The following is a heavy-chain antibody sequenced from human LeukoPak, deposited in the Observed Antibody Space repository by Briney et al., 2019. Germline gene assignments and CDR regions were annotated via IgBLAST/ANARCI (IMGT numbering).Heavy chain of an antibody. CDR3: AREWAY. V-gene: IGHV4-38-2*02. CDR1: GYSITSGYY. Sequence: SSETLSLTCTVSGYSITSGYYWGWIRQPPGKGLEWIGNIYHSGSTYYNPSLKSRVTISVDTSKNQFSLRLNSVTAADTAVYYCAREWAYWGQGTLVTVSS. J-gene: IGHJ4*02. CDR2: IYHSGST.